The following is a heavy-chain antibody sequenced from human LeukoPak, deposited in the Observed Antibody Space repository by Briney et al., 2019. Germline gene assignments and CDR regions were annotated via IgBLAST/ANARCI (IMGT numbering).Heavy chain of an antibody. CDR1: GGSFSGYY. J-gene: IGHJ4*02. Sequence: SETLSLTCAVYGGSFSGYYWSWIRQPPGKGLEWIGEINHSGSTSYNPSLKSRVTISVDTSKNQFSLRLSSVTAADTAVYYCARALYYYDSSGSPRPLLDYWGQGTLVTVSS. CDR2: INHSGST. CDR3: ARALYYYDSSGSPRPLLDY. D-gene: IGHD3-22*01. V-gene: IGHV4-34*01.